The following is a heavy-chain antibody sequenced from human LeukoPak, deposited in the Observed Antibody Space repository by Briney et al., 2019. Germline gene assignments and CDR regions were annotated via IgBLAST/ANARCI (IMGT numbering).Heavy chain of an antibody. D-gene: IGHD3-16*01. CDR3: AKDQARGSPRPYYCYGMDV. J-gene: IGHJ6*02. CDR2: ISGSGGST. Sequence: GGSLRLSCAASGFTFSSYAMSWVRQAPGKGLEWVSAISGSGGSTYYADSVKGRFTISRDNSKNTLYLQMNSLRAEDTAVYYCAKDQARGSPRPYYCYGMDVWGQGTTVTVSS. CDR1: GFTFSSYA. V-gene: IGHV3-23*01.